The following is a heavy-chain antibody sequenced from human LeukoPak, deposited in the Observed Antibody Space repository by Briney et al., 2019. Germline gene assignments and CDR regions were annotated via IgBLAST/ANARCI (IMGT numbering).Heavy chain of an antibody. CDR3: ARAPGPMVPFDY. J-gene: IGHJ4*02. D-gene: IGHD3-10*01. Sequence: SVKVSCKASGGTFSSYAISWVRQAPGQGLEWMGGIIPIFGTANYAQKFQGRATITTDESTSTAYMELSSLRSEDTAVYYCARAPGPMVPFDYWGQGTLVTVSS. V-gene: IGHV1-69*05. CDR2: IIPIFGTA. CDR1: GGTFSSYA.